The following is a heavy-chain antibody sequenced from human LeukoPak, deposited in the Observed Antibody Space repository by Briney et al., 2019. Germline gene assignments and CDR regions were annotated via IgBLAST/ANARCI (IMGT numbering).Heavy chain of an antibody. J-gene: IGHJ4*02. V-gene: IGHV3-64*01. D-gene: IGHD3-3*01. CDR2: ISGNGGST. CDR3: ARGRGDFDFWSGSYRTFDY. Sequence: GGSLRLSCAASGFTFSSYAMHWVRQAPGKGLEYVSAISGNGGSTYYANSVKGRFTISRDNSKNTLYLQMGSLRAEDMAMYYCARGRGDFDFWSGSYRTFDYWGQGTLVTVSS. CDR1: GFTFSSYA.